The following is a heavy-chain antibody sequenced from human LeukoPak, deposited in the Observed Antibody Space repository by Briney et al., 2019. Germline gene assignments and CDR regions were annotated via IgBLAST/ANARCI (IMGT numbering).Heavy chain of an antibody. CDR2: ISGSGGTT. V-gene: IGHV3-23*01. CDR1: GFTFSSNG. D-gene: IGHD2-15*01. Sequence: GSLRLSCVVSGFTFSSNGMSWVRQAPGKGLEWVSAISGSGGTTAYADSVKGRFTISRDNSKNTLYLQMNSLRAEDTAVYYCARAPPCSGGSCYSGYFDCWGQGTLVTVSS. CDR3: ARAPPCSGGSCYSGYFDC. J-gene: IGHJ4*02.